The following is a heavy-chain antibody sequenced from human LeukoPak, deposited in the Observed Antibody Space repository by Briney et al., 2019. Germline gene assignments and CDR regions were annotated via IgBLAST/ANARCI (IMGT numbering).Heavy chain of an antibody. CDR1: GGSISSSSYY. V-gene: IGHV4-39*07. Sequence: PSETLSLTCTVSGGSISSSSYYWGWIRQPPGKGLEWIGSIYYSGSTYYNPSLKSRVTISVDTSKNQFSLRLNSVTAADTAVYYCVKETSNFYGVHLLFDPWGQGTLVTVSS. J-gene: IGHJ5*02. CDR3: VKETSNFYGVHLLFDP. CDR2: IYYSGST. D-gene: IGHD4-17*01.